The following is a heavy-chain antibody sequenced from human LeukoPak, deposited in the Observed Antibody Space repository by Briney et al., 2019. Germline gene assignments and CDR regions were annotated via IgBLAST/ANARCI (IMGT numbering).Heavy chain of an antibody. J-gene: IGHJ4*02. CDR1: GFTFSSYD. CDR2: ISGSGGST. D-gene: IGHD1-14*01. V-gene: IGHV3-23*01. Sequence: GGSLTLSCAASGFTFSSYDMRWVRQAPGKGREWVSAISGSGGSTYYADSVKGRFTITRDNSKNTLYLEMNSLRAEDTAVYYCANSKRAGAFNYWGQGTLVTVSS. CDR3: ANSKRAGAFNY.